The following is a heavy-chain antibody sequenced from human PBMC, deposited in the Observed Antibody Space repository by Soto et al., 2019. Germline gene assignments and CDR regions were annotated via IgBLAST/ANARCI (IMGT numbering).Heavy chain of an antibody. Sequence: PSETLSLTCAVYGGSFSGYYWSWIRQPPGKGLEWIGEINHSGSTNYNPSLKSRVTISVDTSKNQFSLKLSSVTAADTAVYYCARSSGTSGSYFYYGMDVWGQGTTVT. CDR1: GGSFSGYY. CDR3: ARSSGTSGSYFYYGMDV. CDR2: INHSGST. V-gene: IGHV4-34*01. D-gene: IGHD3-10*01. J-gene: IGHJ6*02.